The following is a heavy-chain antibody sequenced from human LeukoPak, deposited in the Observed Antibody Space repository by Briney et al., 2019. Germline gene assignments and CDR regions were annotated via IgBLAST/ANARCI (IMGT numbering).Heavy chain of an antibody. CDR1: GFTFSNAW. V-gene: IGHV3-23*01. J-gene: IGHJ4*02. D-gene: IGHD6-19*01. CDR2: ISDSGGNT. Sequence: GGSVRLSCAASGFTFSNAWMSWVRQAPGKGLEWVSGISDSGGNTYYADSVKGRFTISRDNSKNTVYLHMNSLRTEDTAVYYCAKDGIAVAGISAWFWGQGTQVTVSS. CDR3: AKDGIAVAGISAWF.